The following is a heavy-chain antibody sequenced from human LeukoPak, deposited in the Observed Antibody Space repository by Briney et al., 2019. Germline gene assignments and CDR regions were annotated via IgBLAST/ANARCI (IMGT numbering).Heavy chain of an antibody. CDR3: ARRVSGLGEFSSPPYYYYYYMDV. V-gene: IGHV4-34*01. D-gene: IGHD3-16*02. J-gene: IGHJ6*03. CDR1: GGPFRGYY. Sequence: SETLSLTCAGYGGPFRGYYWGWCRQPPGKGLEWIGEINHSGDTNYDPSLKGRITMSVDTSKNQFSLKLTSVTAADTAVYYCARRVSGLGEFSSPPYYYYYYMDVWGKGTTVTVSS. CDR2: INHSGDT.